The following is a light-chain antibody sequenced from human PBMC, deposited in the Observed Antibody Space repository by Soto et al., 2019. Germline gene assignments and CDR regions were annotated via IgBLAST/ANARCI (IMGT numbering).Light chain of an antibody. V-gene: IGLV2-18*02. CDR1: SSDVGSYNS. CDR3: SSYTHSTTLV. Sequence: QSALTQPPSVSGSPGQSVTISCTGTSSDVGSYNSVSWYQQPPGTAPKLMIYDVSNRPSGVPDRFSGSKSGNAASLTISGLQAEYEADYYCSSYTHSTTLVFGGGTKLTVL. J-gene: IGLJ2*01. CDR2: DVS.